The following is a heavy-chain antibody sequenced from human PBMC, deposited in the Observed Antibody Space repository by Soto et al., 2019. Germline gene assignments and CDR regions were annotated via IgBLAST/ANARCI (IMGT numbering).Heavy chain of an antibody. J-gene: IGHJ4*01. CDR1: GFTFSSYW. CDR3: ARDTLEYYDFWSGYYTSGGYFDY. D-gene: IGHD3-3*01. V-gene: IGHV3-74*01. CDR2: INSDGSST. Sequence: RLSCAASGFTFSSYWMHWVRQAPGKGLVWVSRINSDGSSTSYADSVKGRFTISRDNAKNTLYLQMNSLRAEDTAVYYCARDTLEYYDFWSGYYTSGGYFDYWGHGTLVTVSS.